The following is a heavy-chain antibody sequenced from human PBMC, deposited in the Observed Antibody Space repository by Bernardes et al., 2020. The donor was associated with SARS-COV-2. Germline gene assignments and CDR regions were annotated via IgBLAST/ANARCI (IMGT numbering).Heavy chain of an antibody. V-gene: IGHV3-7*01. D-gene: IGHD2-21*02. J-gene: IGHJ4*02. CDR2: IDTDGSAT. Sequence: GGSLRLSCAASGFTFRTSWMTWVRVRQAPGRGLEWVATIDTDGSATYYMDAAEGRFTISRDNAKNSLYLEMRSLRSEDTALYFCATVVTSRHDYWGQGTLVTVSS. CDR3: ATVVTSRHDY. CDR1: GFTFRTSW.